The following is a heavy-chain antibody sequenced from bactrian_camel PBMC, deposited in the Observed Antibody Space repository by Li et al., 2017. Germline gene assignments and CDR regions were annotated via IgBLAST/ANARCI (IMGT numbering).Heavy chain of an antibody. CDR1: GYTYNNYC. D-gene: IGHD2*01. V-gene: IGHV3S53*01. J-gene: IGHJ6*01. CDR3: AARGPYCYTKLSVRDFTY. Sequence: HVQLVESGGGSVQAGGSLRLSCTASGYTYNNYCVGWFRQAPGKEREDVAVLDPDGSVSYADSVKGRFTISKDDTTNTLYLSMNNLKPEDTAMYYCAARGPYCYTKLSVRDFTYWGQGTQVTVS. CDR2: LDPDGSV.